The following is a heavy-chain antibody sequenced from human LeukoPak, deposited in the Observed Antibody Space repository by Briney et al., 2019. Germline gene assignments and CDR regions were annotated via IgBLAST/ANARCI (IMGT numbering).Heavy chain of an antibody. CDR2: ISPIFNAA. Sequence: SVKVSCNASGGTLRTYVFSWVRQDPGQGLEWMGGISPIFNAANYAQKFKGRVTITADEGSNTVYMEMSSLTSEDTAVYYCATDRSNHDNFDSWGQGTLVTVSS. D-gene: IGHD3-16*02. CDR3: ATDRSNHDNFDS. CDR1: GGTLRTYV. V-gene: IGHV1-69*13. J-gene: IGHJ4*02.